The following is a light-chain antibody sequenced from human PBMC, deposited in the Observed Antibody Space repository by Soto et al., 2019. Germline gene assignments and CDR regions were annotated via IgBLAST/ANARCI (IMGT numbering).Light chain of an antibody. CDR1: QSVSSN. J-gene: IGKJ5*01. CDR2: GAS. V-gene: IGKV3-15*01. Sequence: EIVMTQSPATLSVSPGERATLSCRASQSVSSNLAWYQQKPGQAPRLLIYGASTRATGIPARFSGSGSGTEFTLTISSLQSEDFAVYYCQQYNNWPQLTFGQGTRLEIK. CDR3: QQYNNWPQLT.